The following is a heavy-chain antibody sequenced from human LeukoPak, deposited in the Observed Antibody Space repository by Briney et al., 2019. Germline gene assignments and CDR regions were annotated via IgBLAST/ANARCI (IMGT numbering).Heavy chain of an antibody. D-gene: IGHD5-18*01. Sequence: SEPLSLTCAVYGGSFSGYYWSWIRQPPGKGVEWIGEINHSGSTNYIPSLKSRVTISVDTSKNQFSLKLSSVTAADTAVYYCARGGGYSYGSDFDYWGQGWLVTVSS. CDR3: ARGGGYSYGSDFDY. CDR1: GGSFSGYY. CDR2: INHSGST. V-gene: IGHV4-34*01. J-gene: IGHJ4*02.